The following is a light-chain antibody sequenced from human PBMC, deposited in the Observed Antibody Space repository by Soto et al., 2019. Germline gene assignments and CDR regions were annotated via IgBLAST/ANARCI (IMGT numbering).Light chain of an antibody. Sequence: DIQMTQSPSTLSAYVGDRVTITCRASQNIYDWLAWYQQKPGQAPKLLIYKASSLESGVPLRFSGSGSGTEFTLTTSSLQPDDFATYYCQQYNDVFTFGPGTKVQIK. CDR2: KAS. CDR1: QNIYDW. V-gene: IGKV1-5*03. J-gene: IGKJ3*01. CDR3: QQYNDVFT.